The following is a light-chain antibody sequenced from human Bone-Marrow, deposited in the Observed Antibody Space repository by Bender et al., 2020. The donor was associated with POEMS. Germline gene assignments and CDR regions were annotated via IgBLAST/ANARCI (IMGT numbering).Light chain of an antibody. V-gene: IGLV1-44*01. CDR2: SNN. CDR1: SSNFGNNA. CDR3: SSWDDSLNGWV. J-gene: IGLJ3*02. Sequence: QSVLTQPPSASGTPGQSVTISCSGTSSNFGNNAANWYQQVPGTAPKLLIYSNNQRPSGVPDRFSASTSGTSASLAISGLHSDDEADYYCSSWDDSLNGWVFGGGTKLTVL.